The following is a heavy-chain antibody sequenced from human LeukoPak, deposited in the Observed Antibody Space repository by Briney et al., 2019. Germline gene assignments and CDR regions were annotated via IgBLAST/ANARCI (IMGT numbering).Heavy chain of an antibody. J-gene: IGHJ4*02. CDR3: AKELDLGYCSGGSCLPTIDY. Sequence: PGGSLRLSCAASGFTFSSYAMSWVRQAPGKGLEWVSAISGSGGSTYYADSVKGRFTISRDNSKNTLYLQMNSLRAEDTAVYYCAKELDLGYCSGGSCLPTIDYWGQGTLVTVSS. D-gene: IGHD2-15*01. CDR2: ISGSGGST. CDR1: GFTFSSYA. V-gene: IGHV3-23*01.